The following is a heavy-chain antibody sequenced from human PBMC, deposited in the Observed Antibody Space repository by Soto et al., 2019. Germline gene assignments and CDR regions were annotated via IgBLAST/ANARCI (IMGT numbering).Heavy chain of an antibody. J-gene: IGHJ4*02. D-gene: IGHD3-10*01. CDR3: ARETGAGTYMGFDY. V-gene: IGHV4-4*02. CDR2: IYHSGGT. Sequence: QVQLQESGPGLVEPSGTLSLTCSVCGGSISTNNWWSWVRQSPGRGLEWIGEIYHSGGTNYNPSLKSRVTMSVDKSKNQFSLEMTSVTAADTAVYYCARETGAGTYMGFDYWGQGTLVTVSS. CDR1: GGSISTNNW.